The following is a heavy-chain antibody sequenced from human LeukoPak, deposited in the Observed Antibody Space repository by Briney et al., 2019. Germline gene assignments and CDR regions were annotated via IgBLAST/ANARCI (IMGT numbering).Heavy chain of an antibody. Sequence: GGSLRLSCAASGFTFSSYAMHWVRQAPGKGLEYVSATSSNGGSTYYANSVKGRFTISRDNSKNTLYLQMGSLRAEDMAVYYCARVGHLRYVDGMDVWGQGTTVTVSS. CDR1: GFTFSSYA. V-gene: IGHV3-64*01. J-gene: IGHJ6*02. D-gene: IGHD3-9*01. CDR3: ARVGHLRYVDGMDV. CDR2: TSSNGGST.